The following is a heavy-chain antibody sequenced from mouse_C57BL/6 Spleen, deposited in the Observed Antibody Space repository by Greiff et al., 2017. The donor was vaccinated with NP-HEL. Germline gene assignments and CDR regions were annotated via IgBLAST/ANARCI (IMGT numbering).Heavy chain of an antibody. Sequence: QVQLKQPGAELVKPGASVKVSCKASGYTFTSYWMHWVKQRPGQGLEWIGRIHPSDSDTNYNQKFKGKATLTVDKSSSTAYMQLSSLTSEDSAVYYCAIHPTGSAWFAYWGQGTLVTVSA. V-gene: IGHV1-74*01. CDR1: GYTFTSYW. CDR3: AIHPTGSAWFAY. CDR2: IHPSDSDT. D-gene: IGHD4-1*02. J-gene: IGHJ3*01.